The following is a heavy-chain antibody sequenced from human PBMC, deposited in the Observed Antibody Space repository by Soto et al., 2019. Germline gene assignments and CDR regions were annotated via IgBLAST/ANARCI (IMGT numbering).Heavy chain of an antibody. CDR1: GGTFSSYA. Sequence: QVQLVQSGAEVKKPGSSVKVSCKASGGTFSSYAISWVRQAPGQGLEWMGGIIPIFGTANYAQKLQGRVTITADESTSTAYMELSSLRSEDTAVYYCARHSRYCSSTSCFMGYFDLWGRGTLVTVSS. J-gene: IGHJ2*01. CDR3: ARHSRYCSSTSCFMGYFDL. D-gene: IGHD2-2*01. CDR2: IIPIFGTA. V-gene: IGHV1-69*01.